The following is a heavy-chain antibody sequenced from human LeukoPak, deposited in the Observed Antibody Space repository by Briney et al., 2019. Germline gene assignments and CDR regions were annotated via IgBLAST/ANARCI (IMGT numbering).Heavy chain of an antibody. D-gene: IGHD5-18*01. CDR3: RRENRYGYFDY. CDR1: GGSFSGYY. CDR2: INHSGRT. V-gene: IGHV4-34*01. J-gene: IGHJ4*02. Sequence: SETLSLTCAVYGGSFSGYYWSWIRHPPGQGLEWIGEINHSGRTNYNPSLRSRITISLNTSKNHFFVMRSSVTAAATALYYWRRENRYGYFDYWGQGTLVTVSS.